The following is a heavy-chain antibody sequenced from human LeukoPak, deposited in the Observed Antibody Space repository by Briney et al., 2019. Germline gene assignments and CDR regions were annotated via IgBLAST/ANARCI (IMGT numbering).Heavy chain of an antibody. CDR1: GDSISTYY. V-gene: IGHV4-4*07. CDR2: IYASGST. Sequence: SETLSLTCTVSGDSISTYYWSWIRQPAGRGLEWIGRIYASGSTNYNPSLKSRVTMSVDTSKNQFSLKLNSVTAADTAVYYCARAGVGDSGSYWAFDYWGQGTLVTVSS. J-gene: IGHJ4*02. D-gene: IGHD1-26*01. CDR3: ARAGVGDSGSYWAFDY.